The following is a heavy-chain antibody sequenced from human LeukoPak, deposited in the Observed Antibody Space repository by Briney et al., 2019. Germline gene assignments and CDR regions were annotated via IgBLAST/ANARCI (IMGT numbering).Heavy chain of an antibody. V-gene: IGHV3-23*01. Sequence: GGSLRPSCAASGFTFSSYAMKWVRQAPGKGLEWVSAISKSGGSTYYADSVKGRFTISRDDSKNTLYLQMNSLRAEDTAVYYCARDSGRNLYYFDYWGQGTLVTVSS. CDR1: GFTFSSYA. J-gene: IGHJ4*02. CDR2: ISKSGGST. CDR3: ARDSGRNLYYFDY. D-gene: IGHD3-10*01.